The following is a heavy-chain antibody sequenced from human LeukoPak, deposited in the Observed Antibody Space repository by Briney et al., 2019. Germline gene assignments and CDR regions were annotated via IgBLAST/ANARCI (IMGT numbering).Heavy chain of an antibody. J-gene: IGHJ4*02. Sequence: ASVKVSCKASGYTFTSYGSSWVRQAPGQGLEWMGWISGYNGNTNYAQKFQGRVTMTRNTSISTAYMELSSLRSEDTAVYYCAVSSWLDYWGQGTLVTVSS. D-gene: IGHD6-13*01. CDR2: ISGYNGNT. CDR3: AVSSWLDY. CDR1: GYTFTSYG. V-gene: IGHV1-18*01.